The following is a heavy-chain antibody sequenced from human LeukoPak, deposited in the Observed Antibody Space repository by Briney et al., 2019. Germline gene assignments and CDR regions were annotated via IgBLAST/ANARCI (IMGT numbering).Heavy chain of an antibody. Sequence: SETLSLTCTVHGGSFSGYYWNWIRQPPGKGLEWIGEINQSGGTNYNPSLKGRVTIFVDTAKSQISLNLSSVTAADTAVYYCARAGEWLMRGWFDPWGPGTQVTVSS. CDR1: GGSFSGYY. J-gene: IGHJ5*02. CDR2: INQSGGT. D-gene: IGHD6-19*01. CDR3: ARAGEWLMRGWFDP. V-gene: IGHV4-34*01.